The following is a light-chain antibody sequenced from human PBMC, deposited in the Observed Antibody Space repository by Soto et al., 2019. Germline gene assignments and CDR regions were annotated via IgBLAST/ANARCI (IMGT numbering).Light chain of an antibody. V-gene: IGKV3-15*01. J-gene: IGKJ1*01. CDR2: GAS. CDR3: QQYNKWPQT. CDR1: QSVSSD. Sequence: PGERATLSCRASQSVSSDLAWFQQKPGQAPRLIIHGASTRATGVPGRFSGSGSVTEFTLTISSLQSEDSAVYYCQQYNKWPQTFGQGTKVQIK.